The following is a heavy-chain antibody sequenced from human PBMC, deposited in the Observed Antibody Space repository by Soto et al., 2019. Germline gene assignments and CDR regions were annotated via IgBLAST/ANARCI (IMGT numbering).Heavy chain of an antibody. CDR2: IYYSGST. D-gene: IGHD3-22*01. J-gene: IGHJ3*02. Sequence: PSETLSLTCTVSGGSISSYDWSWIRQHPGKGLEWIGYIYYSGSTYYNPSLKSRVTISVDTSKNQFSLKLSSVTAADTAVYYCARALRDSSGYYFRAQHDAFDIWGQGTMVTVSS. CDR1: GGSISSYD. CDR3: ARALRDSSGYYFRAQHDAFDI. V-gene: IGHV4-59*06.